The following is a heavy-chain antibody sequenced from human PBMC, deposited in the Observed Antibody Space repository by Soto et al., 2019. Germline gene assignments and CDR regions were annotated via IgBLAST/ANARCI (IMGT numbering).Heavy chain of an antibody. CDR3: AREQLQVVIPDY. V-gene: IGHV3-7*01. J-gene: IGHJ4*02. D-gene: IGHD6-13*01. CDR1: GFTFSSYW. CDR2: IKQDGSEK. Sequence: EVQLVESGGGLVQPGGSLRLSCAASGFTFSSYWMNWVRQAPGKGLEWVANIKQDGSEKYYVDSVKGRLTISRDNTTNSLYLQMNSLRAEDTAVYYCAREQLQVVIPDYWGQGTLVTVSS.